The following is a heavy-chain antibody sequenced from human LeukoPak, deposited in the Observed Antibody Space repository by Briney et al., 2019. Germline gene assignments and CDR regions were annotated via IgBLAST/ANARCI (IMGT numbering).Heavy chain of an antibody. V-gene: IGHV3-13*01. D-gene: IGHD4-17*01. Sequence: PGGSLRLSCAASGFTFSSYDMHWVRQAPGKGLEWVSAIGTAGDTYYPGSVKGRFTISRENAKNSLYLQMNSLRAGDTAVYYCARGDYGDYLDYWGQGTLVTVSS. CDR2: IGTAGDT. CDR1: GFTFSSYD. J-gene: IGHJ4*02. CDR3: ARGDYGDYLDY.